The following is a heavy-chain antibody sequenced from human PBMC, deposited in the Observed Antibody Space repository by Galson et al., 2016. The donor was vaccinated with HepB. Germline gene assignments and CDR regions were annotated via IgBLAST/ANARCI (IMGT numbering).Heavy chain of an antibody. CDR3: ARNYGLWFGESNWFDP. D-gene: IGHD3-10*01. V-gene: IGHV4-39*01. Sequence: SETLSLTCTVSGDSIGSTSYYWGWIRQPPGKGLERIGNIYFSGSTYYNPSLKSRVTISVDTSKNQFSLKLTSVTAADTAMYYCARNYGLWFGESNWFDPWGQGTLVTVSS. J-gene: IGHJ5*02. CDR2: IYFSGST. CDR1: GDSIGSTSYY.